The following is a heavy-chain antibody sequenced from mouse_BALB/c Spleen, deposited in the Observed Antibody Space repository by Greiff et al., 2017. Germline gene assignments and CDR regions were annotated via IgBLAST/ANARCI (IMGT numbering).Heavy chain of an antibody. CDR3: ARRDDGYYGFAY. CDR2: ISTYYGDA. V-gene: IGHV1S137*01. J-gene: IGHJ3*01. D-gene: IGHD2-3*01. CDR1: GYTFTDYA. Sequence: QVHVKQSGAELVRPGVSVKISCKGSGYTFTDYAMHWVKQSHAKSLEWIGVISTYYGDASYNQKFKGKATMTVDKSSSTAYMELARLTSEDSAIYYCARRDDGYYGFAYWGQGTLVTVSA.